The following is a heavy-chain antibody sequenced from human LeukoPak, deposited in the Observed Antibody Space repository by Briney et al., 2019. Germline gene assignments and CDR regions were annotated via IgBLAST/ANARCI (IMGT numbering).Heavy chain of an antibody. CDR1: SGSISGSPFY. Sequence: PSETLSLTCTVSSGSISGSPFYWGWIRQPPGKGLECIGASYYGGTTYYNPSVKSRVTISLDTSKNQFSLKLTAVTAADTAIYYCAGLGGNGDHWGQGTLVTVSS. D-gene: IGHD1-1*01. J-gene: IGHJ4*02. V-gene: IGHV4-39*01. CDR2: SYYGGTT. CDR3: AGLGGNGDH.